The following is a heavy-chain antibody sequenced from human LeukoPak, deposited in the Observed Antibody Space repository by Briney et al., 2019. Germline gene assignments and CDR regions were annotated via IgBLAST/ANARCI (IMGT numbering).Heavy chain of an antibody. CDR2: IIPIFGTA. CDR3: ARERGVHYYGSGSYYNHAYFDY. Sequence: ASVKVSCKASGGTFSSYAISWVRQAPGQGLEWMGGIIPIFGTANYAQKFQGRVTITADESTSTAYMELRSLRSDDTAVYYCARERGVHYYGSGSYYNHAYFDYWGQGTLVTVSS. CDR1: GGTFSSYA. D-gene: IGHD3-10*01. V-gene: IGHV1-69*13. J-gene: IGHJ4*02.